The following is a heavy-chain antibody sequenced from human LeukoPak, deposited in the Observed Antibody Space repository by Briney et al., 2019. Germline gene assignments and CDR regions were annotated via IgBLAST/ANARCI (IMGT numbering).Heavy chain of an antibody. D-gene: IGHD3-9*01. J-gene: IGHJ4*02. Sequence: PGGSLRLSCAASGFTFSSYAMSWVRQAPGKGLEWVSAISGSGGSTYYADSVKGRFTIPRDNSKNTLYLQMNSLRAEDTAVYYCAKDVLRYFDWLPQPPYWGQGTLVTVSS. CDR1: GFTFSSYA. CDR3: AKDVLRYFDWLPQPPY. CDR2: ISGSGGST. V-gene: IGHV3-23*01.